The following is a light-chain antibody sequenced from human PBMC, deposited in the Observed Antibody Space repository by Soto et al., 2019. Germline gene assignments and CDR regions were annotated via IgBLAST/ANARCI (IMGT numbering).Light chain of an antibody. CDR1: SSDVGSYNL. Sequence: QSALTQPASVSGSPGQSITISCTGTSSDVGSYNLVSWYQQHPGKAPKLMIYEGSKRPSGVSNRFSGSKSGNTASLTISWLQAEDEADYYCCSYAGSSPVVFGGGTKVTVL. V-gene: IGLV2-23*01. CDR3: CSYAGSSPVV. J-gene: IGLJ2*01. CDR2: EGS.